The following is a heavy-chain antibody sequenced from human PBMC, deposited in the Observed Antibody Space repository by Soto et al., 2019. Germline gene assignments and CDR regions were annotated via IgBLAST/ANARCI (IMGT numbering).Heavy chain of an antibody. CDR3: ARYFRGSGRYFFDY. V-gene: IGHV3-7*03. J-gene: IGHJ4*02. CDR2: INQDGGGT. D-gene: IGHD6-19*01. CDR1: GFTFISSC. Sequence: EVQLVESGGGLVQPGGSLRLSCVASGFTFISSCMGWVRQAPGKGLAWVATINQDGGGTYYVDSVEGRFTISIDNAKDSLYLQMKSLRGEDTSVYYCARYFRGSGRYFFDYCGQGTLVTVSS.